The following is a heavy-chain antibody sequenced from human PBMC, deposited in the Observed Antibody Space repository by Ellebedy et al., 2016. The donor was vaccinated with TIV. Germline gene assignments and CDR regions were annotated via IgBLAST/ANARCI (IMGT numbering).Heavy chain of an antibody. J-gene: IGHJ4*02. CDR1: GFTFSNYA. D-gene: IGHD6-13*01. V-gene: IGHV3-23*01. CDR3: ATGYSTSWYYY. Sequence: GGSLRLSXAASGFTFSNYAMSWVRQAPGKGLEWVSAISGSGGSRYYADSVKGRFTISRDSAKNTLYLQMNSLRAEDTAVYYCATGYSTSWYYYWGQGTLVTVSS. CDR2: ISGSGGSR.